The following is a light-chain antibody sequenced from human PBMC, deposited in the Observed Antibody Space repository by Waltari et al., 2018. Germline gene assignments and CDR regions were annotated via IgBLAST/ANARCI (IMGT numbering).Light chain of an antibody. Sequence: IVLTQSPGTLSLSPGARATLSSRASQSISRYFVWYQQKPGQPPRLLIYEASRRATGIPDRVIGSGSGTDFSLTISRLEPEDFGVYYCQNHERLPATFGQGTRVEI. CDR3: QNHERLPAT. CDR2: EAS. V-gene: IGKV3-20*01. CDR1: QSISRY. J-gene: IGKJ1*01.